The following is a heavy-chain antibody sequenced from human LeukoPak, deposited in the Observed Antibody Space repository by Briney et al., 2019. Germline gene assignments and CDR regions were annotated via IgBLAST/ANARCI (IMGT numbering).Heavy chain of an antibody. CDR2: IYYSGST. CDR3: ARGPEYWYFDL. CDR1: GGSISSYY. D-gene: IGHD1-14*01. J-gene: IGHJ2*01. V-gene: IGHV4-59*08. Sequence: KPSETLSLTCTVSGGSISSYYWSWIRQPPGKGLEWMGYIYYSGSTNYNPSLKSRVTISVDTSKNQFSLKLSSVTAADTAVYYCARGPEYWYFDLWGRGTLVTVSS.